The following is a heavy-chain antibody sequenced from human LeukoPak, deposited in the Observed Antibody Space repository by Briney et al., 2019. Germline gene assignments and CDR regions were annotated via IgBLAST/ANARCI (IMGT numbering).Heavy chain of an antibody. CDR2: IYYSGST. CDR3: ARTSVVTAMPFDY. V-gene: IGHV4-61*01. CDR1: GGSISSSSYY. D-gene: IGHD2-21*02. J-gene: IGHJ4*02. Sequence: PSETLSLTCTVSGGSISSSSYYWSWIRPPPGKGLEWIGYIYYSGSTDYNPSLKSRVTISLDTSKSQFSLKLTSVTAADTAVYYCARTSVVTAMPFDYWGQGTLVTVSS.